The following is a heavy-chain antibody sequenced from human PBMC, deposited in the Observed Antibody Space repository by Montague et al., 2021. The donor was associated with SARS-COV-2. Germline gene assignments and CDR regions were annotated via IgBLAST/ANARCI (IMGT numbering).Heavy chain of an antibody. J-gene: IGHJ6*02. Sequence: SLRLSCAASGFTFSSYSMHWVRQAPGKGLEWVSYISSSSSTIYYAASVKGRFTISRDNAKNSLYLQMNSLRDEDTAVYYCARDLGLVPAMVYYYYYGMDVWGQGTTVTVSS. D-gene: IGHD5-18*01. CDR2: ISSSSSTI. V-gene: IGHV3-48*02. CDR1: GFTFSSYS. CDR3: ARDLGLVPAMVYYYYYGMDV.